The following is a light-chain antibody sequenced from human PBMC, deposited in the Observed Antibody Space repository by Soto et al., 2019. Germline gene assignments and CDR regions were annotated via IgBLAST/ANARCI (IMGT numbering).Light chain of an antibody. Sequence: DIQMTQSPSSLSASVGGRVTITCRASQHISNYLAWYQQKPGKVPKLLIYAASTLQSGVPSRFSGCASGTDFTLTISSLQPEDVATYYCQKYNNAPWTFGQGTKVEIK. J-gene: IGKJ1*01. CDR2: AAS. CDR3: QKYNNAPWT. CDR1: QHISNY. V-gene: IGKV1-27*01.